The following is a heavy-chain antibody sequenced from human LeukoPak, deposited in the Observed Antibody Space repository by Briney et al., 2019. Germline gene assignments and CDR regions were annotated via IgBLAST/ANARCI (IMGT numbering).Heavy chain of an antibody. CDR2: IYTSGST. CDR1: GGSISSGSYY. J-gene: IGHJ4*02. CDR3: ARVKAVVTPWVFDY. Sequence: SETLSLTCSVSGGSISSGSYYWSWIRQPAGKGLEWIGRIYTSGSTNYNPSPKSRVTISVDTSKNQFSLKPSSVTAADTAVYFCARVKAVVTPWVFDYWGQGSLVTVSS. V-gene: IGHV4-61*02. D-gene: IGHD4-23*01.